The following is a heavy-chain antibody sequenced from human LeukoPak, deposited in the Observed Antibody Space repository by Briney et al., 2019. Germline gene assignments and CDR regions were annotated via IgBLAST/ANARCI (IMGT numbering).Heavy chain of an antibody. CDR2: ISAYNGNT. J-gene: IGHJ4*02. CDR3: AREAYCGGDCLGPLDY. D-gene: IGHD2-21*02. V-gene: IGHV1-18*01. CDR1: GYTFTSYG. Sequence: ASVKVSCKASGYTFTSYGISWVRQAPGQGLEWMGWISAYNGNTNYAQKLQGRVTMTTDTSTSTAYVELRSLRSDDTAVYYCAREAYCGGDCLGPLDYWGQGTLVTVSS.